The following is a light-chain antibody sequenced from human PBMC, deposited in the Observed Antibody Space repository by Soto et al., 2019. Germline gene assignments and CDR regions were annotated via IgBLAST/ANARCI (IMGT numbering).Light chain of an antibody. V-gene: IGKV1-39*01. CDR3: QQTYITPCT. CDR1: QSISRY. Sequence: DIQMTQSPSSLSASVGDRVTISCRASQSISRYVNWYQQTPGKAPKLLIYAASSVHSGVPSRFSGSGSGTDFTLTLNSLQPEDFATYDCQQTYITPCTFGQGTKLEIK. J-gene: IGKJ2*02. CDR2: AAS.